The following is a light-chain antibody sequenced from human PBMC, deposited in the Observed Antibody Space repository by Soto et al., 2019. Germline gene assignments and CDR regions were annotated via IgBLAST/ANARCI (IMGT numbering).Light chain of an antibody. Sequence: QSALTQPASVSGSPGQSITISCPGARGEVGGYDFVSWYQQHPGKAPKLMIYEVSNRPSGVSNRFSGPKSGNTASLTISGLQAEDEADYYCSSYASSSTPVVFGGGTQLTVL. CDR2: EVS. V-gene: IGLV2-14*01. CDR1: RGEVGGYDF. J-gene: IGLJ2*01. CDR3: SSYASSSTPVV.